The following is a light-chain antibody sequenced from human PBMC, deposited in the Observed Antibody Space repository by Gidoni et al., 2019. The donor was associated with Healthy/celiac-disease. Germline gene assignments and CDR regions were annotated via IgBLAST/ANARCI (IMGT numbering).Light chain of an antibody. CDR1: SSNIGNNY. V-gene: IGLV1-51*01. J-gene: IGLJ7*01. Sequence: QTVLTQPPSVSAAPGRKVTISCSGSSSNIGNNYVSWYQQLPGTAPKLLIYYNNKRPSGIPDRFSGSKSGTSATLGITGLQTGDEADYYCGTWDSSLSAAVFGGGTQLTVL. CDR3: GTWDSSLSAAV. CDR2: YNN.